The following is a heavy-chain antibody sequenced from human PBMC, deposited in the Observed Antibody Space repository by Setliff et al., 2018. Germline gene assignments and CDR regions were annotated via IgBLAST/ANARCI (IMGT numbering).Heavy chain of an antibody. V-gene: IGHV5-51*01. CDR2: IYPGDSDT. Sequence: PGESLKISCKGSGYSFTSYWIGWVRQMPGKGLEWMGIIYPGDSDTRYSPSFQGQVTISADKSISTAYLQWSSLKASDTAMYYCARSRSNFWSGYFNWCDPWGQGTLVTVS. CDR1: GYSFTSYW. CDR3: ARSRSNFWSGYFNWCDP. D-gene: IGHD3-3*01. J-gene: IGHJ5*02.